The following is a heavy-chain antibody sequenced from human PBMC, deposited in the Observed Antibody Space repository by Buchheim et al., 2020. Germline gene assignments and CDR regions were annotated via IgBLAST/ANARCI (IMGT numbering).Heavy chain of an antibody. V-gene: IGHV4-30-4*01. Sequence: QVQLQESGPGLVKPSQTLSLTCTVSGGSISSGDYYWSWIRQPPGKGLEWIGYIYSSGNTYYNPSLKSRVTISVDTSKNQFSLKLSSVTAADTAVYYCARGASSITILGVEPGPYYYGMDVWGQGTT. D-gene: IGHD3-3*01. CDR1: GGSISSGDYY. CDR3: ARGASSITILGVEPGPYYYGMDV. J-gene: IGHJ6*02. CDR2: IYSSGNT.